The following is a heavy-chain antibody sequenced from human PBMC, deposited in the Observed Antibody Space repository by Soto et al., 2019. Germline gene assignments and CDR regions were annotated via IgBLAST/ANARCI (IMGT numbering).Heavy chain of an antibody. D-gene: IGHD1-1*01. Sequence: VQLVQSGAEVKKPGSSVKVSCKASGGTFNNYAFSWVRQAPGQGLEWLGGIIPIFGTADYAQKFQGRVTTTADEPTRTSHREWSSLRSDDTAVYDCGSWLKEGGIGGNYYYGMDVWGQGTTGAVS. CDR2: IIPIFGTA. J-gene: IGHJ6*02. V-gene: IGHV1-69*13. CDR3: GSWLKEGGIGGNYYYGMDV. CDR1: GGTFNNYA.